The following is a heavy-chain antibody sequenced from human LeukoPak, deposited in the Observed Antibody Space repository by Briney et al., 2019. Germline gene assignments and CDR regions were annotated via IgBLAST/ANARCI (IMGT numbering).Heavy chain of an antibody. J-gene: IGHJ4*02. CDR3: TRETSLRYYDFWSGWDY. CDR2: IYYSGST. V-gene: IGHV4-31*03. D-gene: IGHD3-3*01. CDR1: GGSIRSSYYY. Sequence: SETLSLTCTVSGGSIRSSYYYWSWIRQHPGKGLEWIGYIYYSGSTYYNPSLKSRVTISVDTSKNQFSLKLSSVTAADTAVYYCTRETSLRYYDFWSGWDYWGQGTLVTVSS.